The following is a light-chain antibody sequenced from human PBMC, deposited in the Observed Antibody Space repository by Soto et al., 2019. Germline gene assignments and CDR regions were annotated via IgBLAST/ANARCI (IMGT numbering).Light chain of an antibody. V-gene: IGKV3-15*01. J-gene: IGKJ1*01. Sequence: EIVLTQSPGTLSLSPGERATLSCRASQSVSSSYLAWYQQKPGQAPRLLIYGASTRATGIPVRFSGSGSVTEFTLTISSLQSEDSAVYYCQQYNNWPWTFGQGTKVDIK. CDR1: QSVSSSY. CDR2: GAS. CDR3: QQYNNWPWT.